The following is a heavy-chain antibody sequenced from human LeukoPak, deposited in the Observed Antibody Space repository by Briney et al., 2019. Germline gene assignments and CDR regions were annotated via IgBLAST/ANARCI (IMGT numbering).Heavy chain of an antibody. CDR3: AKDAQYYYDSSGYYNY. J-gene: IGHJ4*02. D-gene: IGHD3-22*01. CDR1: GFTFSSYG. V-gene: IGHV3-30*18. CDR2: ISYDGSNK. Sequence: PGRSLRLSCAASGFTFSSYGMHWVRQTPGKGLEWVAVISYDGSNKYYADSVKGRFTISRDNSKNTLYLQMNSLRAEDTPVYYCAKDAQYYYDSSGYYNYWGQGTLVTVSS.